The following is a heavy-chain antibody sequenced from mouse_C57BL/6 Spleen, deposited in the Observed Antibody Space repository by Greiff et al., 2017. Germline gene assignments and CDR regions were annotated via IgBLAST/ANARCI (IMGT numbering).Heavy chain of an antibody. CDR3: AREWELGGYYAMDY. D-gene: IGHD4-1*01. CDR1: GYTFTSYW. V-gene: IGHV1-55*01. CDR2: IYPGSGST. J-gene: IGHJ4*01. Sequence: VQLQQPGAELVKPGASVQMSCKASGYTFTSYWITWVKQRPGQGLEWIGDIYPGSGSTNYNEKFKSTATLTVDTSSSTAYMQLSSLTSEDSAVYYCAREWELGGYYAMDYWGQGTSVTVSS.